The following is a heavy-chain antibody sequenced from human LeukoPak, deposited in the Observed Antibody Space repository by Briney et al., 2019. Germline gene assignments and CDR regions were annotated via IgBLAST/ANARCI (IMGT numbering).Heavy chain of an antibody. Sequence: SETLSLTCAVYGGSFSGYYWSWIRQPSGKGLEWIGEINHSGSTNYNPSLKSRVTISVDTSKNQFSLKLSSVTAADTAVYYCAREWIVGATRPAYFDYWGQGTLVTVSS. CDR1: GGSFSGYY. CDR3: AREWIVGATRPAYFDY. V-gene: IGHV4-34*01. J-gene: IGHJ4*02. CDR2: INHSGST. D-gene: IGHD1-26*01.